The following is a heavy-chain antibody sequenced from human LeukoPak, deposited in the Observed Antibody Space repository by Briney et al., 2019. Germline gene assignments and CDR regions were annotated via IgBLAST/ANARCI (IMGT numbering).Heavy chain of an antibody. CDR1: GGSFSGYY. V-gene: IGHV4-34*01. Sequence: SETLSLTCAVYGGSFSGYYWSWIRQPPGKGLEWIGEINHSGSTHYKPSLKSRVTISVDTSKNHFSLNLTSVTAADTAVYYCARCVSSSWYSACWFDPWGQGTLVTVSS. CDR3: ARCVSSSWYSACWFDP. CDR2: INHSGST. D-gene: IGHD6-13*01. J-gene: IGHJ5*02.